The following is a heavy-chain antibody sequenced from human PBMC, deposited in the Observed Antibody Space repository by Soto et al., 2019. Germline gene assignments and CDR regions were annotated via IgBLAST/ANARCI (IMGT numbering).Heavy chain of an antibody. CDR1: GGSISSGGYF. D-gene: IGHD3-22*01. V-gene: IGHV4-4*02. CDR3: ARSPDSSGYYPRRYYYGMDV. Sequence: PSETLSLTCAVAGGSISSGGYFWIMDRQHPEKRLEWIGEIYHSGNTNYNPSLKSRVTISVDKSKNQFALKLSSVTAADTAVYYCARSPDSSGYYPRRYYYGMDVWGQGTTVTVSS. J-gene: IGHJ6*02. CDR2: IYHSGNT.